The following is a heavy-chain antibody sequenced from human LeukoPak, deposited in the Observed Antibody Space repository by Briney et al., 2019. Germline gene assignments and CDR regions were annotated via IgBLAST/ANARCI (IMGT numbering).Heavy chain of an antibody. CDR1: GGTFSSYA. D-gene: IGHD3-3*02. CDR3: ARDDGIKRGFDY. Sequence: SVKVSCKASGGTFSSYAISWVRQAPGQGLEWMGGIIPIFGTASYAQKFQGRVTITADESTSTAYMELSSLRSEDTAVYYCARDDGIKRGFDYWGQGTLVTVSS. CDR2: IIPIFGTA. V-gene: IGHV1-69*13. J-gene: IGHJ4*02.